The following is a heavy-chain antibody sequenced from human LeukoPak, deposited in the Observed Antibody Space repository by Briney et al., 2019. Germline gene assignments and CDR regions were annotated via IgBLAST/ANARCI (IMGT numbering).Heavy chain of an antibody. D-gene: IGHD3-9*01. J-gene: IGHJ4*02. CDR3: ARLSRGRYFDYIFDY. CDR1: GGSLSAYY. Sequence: SETLSLTCAVYGGSLSAYYWSWIRQPPGKGLEWIGEINHSGSTNYNPSLKSRVTISGDTSKNQFSLRLSSVTAADTAVYYCARLSRGRYFDYIFDYWGQGTLVTVSS. CDR2: INHSGST. V-gene: IGHV4-34*01.